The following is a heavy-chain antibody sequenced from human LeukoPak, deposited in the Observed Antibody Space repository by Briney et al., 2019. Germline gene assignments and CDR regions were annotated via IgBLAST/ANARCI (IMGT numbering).Heavy chain of an antibody. Sequence: GGSLRLSCAASGFTFSTYWMSWVRQAPGKGLEWVANIKQDGSEKYYVDSVKGRFTVSRDNAKNSLYLQMNSLRAEDTAVCYCARDLSGSLNNWGQGTLVTVSS. D-gene: IGHD1-26*01. J-gene: IGHJ4*02. CDR3: ARDLSGSLNN. V-gene: IGHV3-7*04. CDR2: IKQDGSEK. CDR1: GFTFSTYW.